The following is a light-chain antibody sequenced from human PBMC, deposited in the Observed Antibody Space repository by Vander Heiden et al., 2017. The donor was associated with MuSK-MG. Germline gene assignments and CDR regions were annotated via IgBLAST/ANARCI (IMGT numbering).Light chain of an antibody. Sequence: DIQMTQSPSSLSASVGDRVTITCRASQSISSYLNWYQQKPGKAPKLLIYAASSLQSAVPSRFRGSGSGTDFTLTISRLQPEDFATYYCQQSDSTPQTFGQRTKVEIK. V-gene: IGKV1-39*01. J-gene: IGKJ1*01. CDR1: QSISSY. CDR3: QQSDSTPQT. CDR2: AAS.